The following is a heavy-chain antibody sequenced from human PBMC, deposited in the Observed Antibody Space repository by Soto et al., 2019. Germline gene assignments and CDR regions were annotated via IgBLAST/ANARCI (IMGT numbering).Heavy chain of an antibody. CDR1: GGSFSGYY. D-gene: IGHD3-10*01. CDR2: INHSGST. Sequence: QVQLQQWGAGLLKPSETLSLTCAVYGGSFSGYYWSWIRQPPGKGLEWIGEINHSGSTNYNPSLKSRVTISVDTSKHQFSLKLSSVTAAYTAVYYWARGPFYYGSGSDNWFDPWGQGTLVTVSS. V-gene: IGHV4-34*01. J-gene: IGHJ5*02. CDR3: ARGPFYYGSGSDNWFDP.